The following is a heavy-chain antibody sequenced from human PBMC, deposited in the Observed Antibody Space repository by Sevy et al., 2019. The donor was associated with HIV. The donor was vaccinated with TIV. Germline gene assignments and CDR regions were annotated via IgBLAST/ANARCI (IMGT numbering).Heavy chain of an antibody. J-gene: IGHJ4*02. CDR2: IMPVLHRA. CDR3: TRGGGIGYYYFHY. CDR1: GGTFSSSG. D-gene: IGHD5-12*01. Sequence: ALVKVSCKASGGTFSSSGISWVRQAPGQGLEWMGGIMPVLHRADYAQKFQGRVTITADESTSTVYMELNSLRSEDTAVYYCTRGGGIGYYYFHYWGQGTLVTVSS. V-gene: IGHV1-69*13.